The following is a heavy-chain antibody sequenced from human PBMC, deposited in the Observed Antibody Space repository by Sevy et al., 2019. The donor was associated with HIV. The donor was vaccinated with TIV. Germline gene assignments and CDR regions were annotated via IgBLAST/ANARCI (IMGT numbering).Heavy chain of an antibody. Sequence: GGSLRLSCAASGFTFSDYYMSWIRQAPGKGLEWVSYISSSGSTIYYADSVKGRFTISRDNAKNSLYLQMNSLRAEDTAVYYCARESVDVVVPAAIDYWGQGTLVTVSS. V-gene: IGHV3-11*01. CDR1: GFTFSDYY. D-gene: IGHD2-2*01. CDR3: ARESVDVVVPAAIDY. J-gene: IGHJ4*02. CDR2: ISSSGSTI.